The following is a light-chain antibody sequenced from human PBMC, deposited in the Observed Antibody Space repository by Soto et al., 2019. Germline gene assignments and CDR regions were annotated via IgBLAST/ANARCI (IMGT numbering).Light chain of an antibody. CDR1: QGIGSF. V-gene: IGKV1-9*01. CDR3: QQLNSYPLT. CDR2: AAS. Sequence: DIQLTQSPSFLSASVGDRVTITCRASQGIGSFLAWYQQKPGKAPNLLIYAASTLQSGVPSRFSGSGSGTEFTLTISSLQPQDFATYHCQQLNSYPLTFGGGTKVEIK. J-gene: IGKJ4*01.